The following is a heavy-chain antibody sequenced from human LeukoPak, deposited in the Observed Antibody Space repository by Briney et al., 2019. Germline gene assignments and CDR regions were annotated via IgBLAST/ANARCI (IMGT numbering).Heavy chain of an antibody. D-gene: IGHD3-22*01. Sequence: GGSLRLSCVASGFPFSSYWMTWVRQAPGKGLEWVANIKQDGSKKSYVDSVKGRFTISGDNAKNSLYLQMNSLRAEDTAVYYCATPLDYYDRSDSHQGGDWGQGTLVTVSS. CDR1: GFPFSSYW. CDR3: ATPLDYYDRSDSHQGGD. V-gene: IGHV3-7*03. CDR2: IKQDGSKK. J-gene: IGHJ4*02.